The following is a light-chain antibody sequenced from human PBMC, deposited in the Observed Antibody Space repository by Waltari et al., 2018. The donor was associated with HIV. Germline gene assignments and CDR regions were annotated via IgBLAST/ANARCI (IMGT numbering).Light chain of an antibody. J-gene: IGKJ2*01. CDR2: DAS. Sequence: EIVMTQSPATLSVSPGERATLSCRASQSVSSNLAWYQQNPGQAPRLLIYDASTRPTGIPARFSGSGSGTYFTLTISSLQSEDFAVYYCQQYNNWPPGTFGQGAKLEIK. CDR1: QSVSSN. CDR3: QQYNNWPPGT. V-gene: IGKV3-15*01.